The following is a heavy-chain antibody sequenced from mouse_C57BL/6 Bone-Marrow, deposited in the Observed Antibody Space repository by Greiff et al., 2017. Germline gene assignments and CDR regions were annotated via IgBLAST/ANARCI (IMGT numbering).Heavy chain of an antibody. CDR1: GYTFTDYE. Sequence: QVQLQQSGAELVRPGASVTLSCKASGYTFTDYEMHWVKQTPVHGLEWIGAIDPETGGTAYNQKFKGKAILTADKSSSTAYMELRSLTSEDSAVYYCPITTVVAYYFDYWGQGTTLTVSS. CDR2: IDPETGGT. CDR3: PITTVVAYYFDY. J-gene: IGHJ2*01. D-gene: IGHD1-1*01. V-gene: IGHV1-15*01.